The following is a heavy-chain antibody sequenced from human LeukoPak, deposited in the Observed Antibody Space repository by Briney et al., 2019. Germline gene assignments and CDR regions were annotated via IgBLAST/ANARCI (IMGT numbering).Heavy chain of an antibody. CDR1: GDTFSSYA. CDR3: AKILEWSRPRQDYYYMDV. Sequence: ASVKVSCKASGDTFSSYAISWVRQAPGQGLEWMGGIIPIFGTANYAQKFQGRVTITADESTSTAYMELSSLRSEDTAVYYCAKILEWSRPRQDYYYMDVWGKGTTVTVSS. CDR2: IIPIFGTA. V-gene: IGHV1-69*13. D-gene: IGHD3-3*01. J-gene: IGHJ6*03.